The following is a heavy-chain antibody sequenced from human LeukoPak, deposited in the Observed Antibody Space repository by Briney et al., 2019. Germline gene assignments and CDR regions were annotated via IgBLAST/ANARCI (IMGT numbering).Heavy chain of an antibody. V-gene: IGHV3-9*01. D-gene: IGHD2-21*02. CDR1: GFTFDDYA. Sequence: PGRSLGLSCAASGFTFDDYAMHWVRQAPGKGLEWVSGISWNSGSIGYADSVKGRFTISRDNAKNSLYLQMNSLRAEDTALYYCAKDIGGDPSHGMDVWGQGTTVTVSS. CDR2: ISWNSGSI. J-gene: IGHJ6*02. CDR3: AKDIGGDPSHGMDV.